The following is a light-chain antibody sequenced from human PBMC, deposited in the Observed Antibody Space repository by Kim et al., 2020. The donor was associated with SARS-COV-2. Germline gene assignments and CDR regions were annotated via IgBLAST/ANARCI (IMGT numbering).Light chain of an antibody. CDR2: AAS. CDR1: QIVSSSY. J-gene: IGKJ5*01. CDR3: QHYGSSPPFIT. V-gene: IGKV3-20*01. Sequence: GERATLSCRASQIVSSSYLAWYQQTVGQAPRLLIYAASSRATGIPDRFSGSGSGTDFTLTISRLEPEDFAVYYCQHYGSSPPFITFGQGTRLEIK.